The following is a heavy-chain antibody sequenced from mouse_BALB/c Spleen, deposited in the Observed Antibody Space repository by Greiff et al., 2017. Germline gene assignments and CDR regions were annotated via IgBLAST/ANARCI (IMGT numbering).Heavy chain of an antibody. D-gene: IGHD2-1*01. V-gene: IGHV6-6*02. CDR1: GFTFSNYW. CDR2: IRLKSNNYAT. Sequence: EVKVVESGGGLVQPGGSMKLSCVASGFTFSNYWMNWVRQSPEKGLEWVAEIRLKSNNYATHYAESVKGRFTISRDDSKSSVYLQMNNLRAEDTGIYYCTRLYGNPMDYWGQGTSVTVSS. CDR3: TRLYGNPMDY. J-gene: IGHJ4*01.